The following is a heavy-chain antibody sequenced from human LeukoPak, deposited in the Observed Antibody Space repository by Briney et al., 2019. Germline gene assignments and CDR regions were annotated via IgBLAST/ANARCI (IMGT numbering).Heavy chain of an antibody. CDR2: IKQDGSEK. CDR3: ARDFRFLDDY. J-gene: IGHJ4*02. Sequence: GGSLRLSCAASDFSFITYAMSWVRQAPGKGLEWVGNIKQDGSEKYYVDSVKGRFTISRDNAKNSLYLQMNSLRAEDTAVYYCARDFRFLDDYWGQGTLVTVSS. V-gene: IGHV3-7*01. D-gene: IGHD3-3*01. CDR1: DFSFITYA.